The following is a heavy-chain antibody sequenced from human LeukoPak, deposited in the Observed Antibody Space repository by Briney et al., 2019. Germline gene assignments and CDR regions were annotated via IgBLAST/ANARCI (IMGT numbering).Heavy chain of an antibody. D-gene: IGHD6-13*01. CDR1: GFTFDDYA. CDR2: ISWNSGSI. V-gene: IGHV3-9*01. J-gene: IGHJ6*02. Sequence: PGRSLRLSCAASGFTFDDYAMHWVRQAPGKGLEWVSGISWNSGSIGYADSVKGRFTISRDNAKNSLYQQMNSLRAEDTALYYCAKEQYSSSWYVYYGMDVWGQGTTVTVSS. CDR3: AKEQYSSSWYVYYGMDV.